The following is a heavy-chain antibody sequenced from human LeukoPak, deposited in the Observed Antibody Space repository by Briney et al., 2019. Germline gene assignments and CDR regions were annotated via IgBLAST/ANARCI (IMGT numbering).Heavy chain of an antibody. J-gene: IGHJ4*02. D-gene: IGHD6-19*01. CDR3: AREGAVAGSFDY. CDR2: IYTSGST. CDR1: GGSISSYY. V-gene: IGHV4-4*07. Sequence: PSETLSLTCTVSGGSISSYYWSWIRQPAGKGLEWIGRIYTSGSTNYNPSLKSRVTISVDKSKNQFSLKLSSVTAADTAVYYCAREGAVAGSFDYWGQGTLVTVSS.